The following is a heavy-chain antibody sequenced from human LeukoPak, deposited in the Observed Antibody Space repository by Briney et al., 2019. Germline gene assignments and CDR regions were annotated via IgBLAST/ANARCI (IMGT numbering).Heavy chain of an antibody. J-gene: IGHJ5*02. V-gene: IGHV4-34*01. Sequence: SSETLSLTCAVSGYSISSGYYWSWIRQPPGKGLEWIGEINHSGSTNYNPSLKSRVTISVDTSKNQFSLKLSSVTAADTAVYYCARGYVYCSGGSCPFWFDPWGQGTLVTVSS. CDR2: INHSGST. CDR3: ARGYVYCSGGSCPFWFDP. CDR1: GYSISSGYY. D-gene: IGHD2-15*01.